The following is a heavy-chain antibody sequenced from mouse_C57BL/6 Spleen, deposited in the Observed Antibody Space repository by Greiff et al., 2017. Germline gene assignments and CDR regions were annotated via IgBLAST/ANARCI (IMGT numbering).Heavy chain of an antibody. CDR2: INPGSGGT. Sequence: QVQLQQSGAELVRPGTSVKVSCTASGYAFTNYLIEWVQQRPGQGLEWIGVINPGSGGTNYNEKFKGKATLTADKSSSIAYMQLSSLTSEDSAVYFCAKSSEDYLDYWGKGTTLTVSS. J-gene: IGHJ2*01. CDR3: AKSSEDYLDY. D-gene: IGHD6-1*01. CDR1: GYAFTNYL. V-gene: IGHV1-54*01.